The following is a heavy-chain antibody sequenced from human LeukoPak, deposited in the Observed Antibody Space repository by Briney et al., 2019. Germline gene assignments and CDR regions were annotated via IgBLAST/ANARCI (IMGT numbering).Heavy chain of an antibody. V-gene: IGHV3-30*04. Sequence: GGSLRLSCAASGLRFTSYDIHWVRQAPAKGLEWVAVTSIDQGIKFYTDSVKGRFTISRDNSKNTLYLEMNSLRVDDTAVYFCARDLRTGAPDYFDSWGQGTLVTVSS. CDR1: GLRFTSYD. CDR2: TSIDQGIK. CDR3: ARDLRTGAPDYFDS. J-gene: IGHJ4*02. D-gene: IGHD1-14*01.